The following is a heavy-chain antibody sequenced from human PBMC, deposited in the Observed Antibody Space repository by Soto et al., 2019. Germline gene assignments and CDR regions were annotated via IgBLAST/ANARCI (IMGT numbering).Heavy chain of an antibody. V-gene: IGHV3-23*01. CDR3: AKDSWGDYFRSGSYYSGDFDY. CDR1: GFTFSSYA. CDR2: IGGSGGGT. D-gene: IGHD3-10*01. Sequence: EVQLLESGGGLAQPGGSLRLSCAASGFTFSSYAMSWVRQAPGKGLEWVSAIGGSGGGTYYADSVKGRFTISRDKSKNTLYLQINSLRAEDTAVHYCAKDSWGDYFRSGSYYSGDFDYWGQGTLVIVSS. J-gene: IGHJ4*02.